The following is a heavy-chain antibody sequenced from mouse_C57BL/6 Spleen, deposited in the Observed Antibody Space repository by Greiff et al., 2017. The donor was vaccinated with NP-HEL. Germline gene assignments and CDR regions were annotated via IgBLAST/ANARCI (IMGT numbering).Heavy chain of an antibody. CDR3: ARSSTGFDY. D-gene: IGHD4-1*02. CDR1: GFTFTDYY. V-gene: IGHV7-3*01. Sequence: EVQLQESGGGLVQPGGSLSLSCAASGFTFTDYYMSWVRQPPGKALEWLGFIRNKANGYTTEYSASVKGRFTISRDNSQSILYLQMNALRAEDSATYYCARSSTGFDYWGQGTTLTVSS. CDR2: IRNKANGYTT. J-gene: IGHJ2*01.